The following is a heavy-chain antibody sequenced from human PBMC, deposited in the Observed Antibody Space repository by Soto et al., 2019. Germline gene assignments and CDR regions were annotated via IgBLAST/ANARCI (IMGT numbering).Heavy chain of an antibody. Sequence: GGSLRLSCAASEFTFSNYAMSWVRQAPGKGLEWVSSISDNGGTTYYADSVKGRFTISRDNSKNTLYLQMNSLRSDDTAVYYCARDPVPSGYQDFDYWGQGTLVTVSS. D-gene: IGHD3-3*01. CDR1: EFTFSNYA. CDR2: ISDNGGTT. V-gene: IGHV3-23*01. J-gene: IGHJ4*02. CDR3: ARDPVPSGYQDFDY.